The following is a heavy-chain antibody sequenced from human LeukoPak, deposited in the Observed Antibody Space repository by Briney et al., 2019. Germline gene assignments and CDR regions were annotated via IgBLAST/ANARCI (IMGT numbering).Heavy chain of an antibody. CDR1: GFTFSSYW. CDR2: IKQDGSEK. V-gene: IGHV3-7*03. D-gene: IGHD2-21*01. CDR3: AKDRHIVVVIAIPDAFDI. Sequence: GGSLRLSCAASGFTFSSYWMSWVRQAPGKGLECVANIKQDGSEKYYVDSVKGRFTISRDNAKNSLYLQMNSLRAEDTAVYYCAKDRHIVVVIAIPDAFDIWGQGTMVTVSS. J-gene: IGHJ3*02.